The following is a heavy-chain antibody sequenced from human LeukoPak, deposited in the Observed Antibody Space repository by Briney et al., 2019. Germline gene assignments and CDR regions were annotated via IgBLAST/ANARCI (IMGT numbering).Heavy chain of an antibody. Sequence: ASVKVSCKASGYTFTGYYMHWVRQAPGQGLEWMGWIKPNSGGTNYAQKFQGRVTMTRDTSISTAYMELSRLRSDDTAVYYCAREGCSSTSCSHMDVWGKGTTVTVSS. CDR3: AREGCSSTSCSHMDV. CDR1: GYTFTGYY. V-gene: IGHV1-2*02. D-gene: IGHD2-2*01. CDR2: IKPNSGGT. J-gene: IGHJ6*03.